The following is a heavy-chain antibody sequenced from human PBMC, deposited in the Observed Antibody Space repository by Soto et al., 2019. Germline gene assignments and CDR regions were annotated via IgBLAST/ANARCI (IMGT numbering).Heavy chain of an antibody. Sequence: SETLSLTCAVYGGSFSGYYWSWIRQPPGKGLEWIGEINHSGSTNYNPSLKSRVTISVDTSKNQFSLKLSSVTAADTAVYYCASDHYDYIWGSYRPDAFDIWGQGTMVTVSS. D-gene: IGHD3-16*02. CDR2: INHSGST. J-gene: IGHJ3*02. CDR3: ASDHYDYIWGSYRPDAFDI. V-gene: IGHV4-34*01. CDR1: GGSFSGYY.